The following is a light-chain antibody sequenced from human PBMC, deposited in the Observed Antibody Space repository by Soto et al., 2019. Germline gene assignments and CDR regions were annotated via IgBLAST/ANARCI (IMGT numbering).Light chain of an antibody. Sequence: EIVMTQSPATLSVSPGERATLSCRASQSVSSNLAWYQQKPGQAPRLLIYGASPRATGIPARFSGSGSGTAFTLTISGLQSEDFEVYYCQQYNNWPPVYTFGQGTKLEIK. J-gene: IGKJ2*01. CDR2: GAS. V-gene: IGKV3-15*01. CDR3: QQYNNWPPVYT. CDR1: QSVSSN.